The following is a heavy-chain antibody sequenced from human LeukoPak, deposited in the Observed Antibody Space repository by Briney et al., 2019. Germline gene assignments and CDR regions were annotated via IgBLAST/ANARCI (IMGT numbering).Heavy chain of an antibody. V-gene: IGHV1-2*02. D-gene: IGHD3-3*01. CDR3: ARDAPYDFWSCYFYYFDF. Sequence: GASVKVSCKASGYTFTGYYMHWVRQAPGQGLEWMGWINPNSGGTNYAQKFQGRVTMTRDTSISTAYMELSRLRYDDPAGYYCARDAPYDFWSCYFYYFDFWGQGTLVTVSS. CDR2: INPNSGGT. CDR1: GYTFTGYY. J-gene: IGHJ4*02.